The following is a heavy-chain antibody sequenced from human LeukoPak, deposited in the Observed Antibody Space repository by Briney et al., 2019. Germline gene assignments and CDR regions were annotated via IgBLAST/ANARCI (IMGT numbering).Heavy chain of an antibody. CDR1: GYSFNTYW. D-gene: IGHD3-10*01. CDR2: IYPGDSDT. CDR3: ARTALYGSGTLDY. J-gene: IGHJ4*02. V-gene: IGHV5-51*01. Sequence: GESLKISCKGSGYSFNTYWIGWVRQMPGKGLEWMGIIYPGDSDTKYSPSFQGQVTISADKSISTAYLQWSSLKASDTAMYYCARTALYGSGTLDYWGQGTLVTVSS.